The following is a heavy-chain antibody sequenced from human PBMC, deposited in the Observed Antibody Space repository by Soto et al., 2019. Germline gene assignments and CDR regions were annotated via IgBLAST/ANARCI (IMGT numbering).Heavy chain of an antibody. CDR1: GGSISSYY. J-gene: IGHJ5*02. CDR2: IYYSGST. CDR3: ARVGGSYYLSWFDP. Sequence: SETLSLTCTVSGGSISSYYWSWIRQPPGKGLEWIGYIYYSGSTNYNPSLKSRVTISVDTSKNQFSLKLSSVTAADTAVYYCARVGGSYYLSWFDPWGQGTLVTVSS. V-gene: IGHV4-59*01. D-gene: IGHD1-26*01.